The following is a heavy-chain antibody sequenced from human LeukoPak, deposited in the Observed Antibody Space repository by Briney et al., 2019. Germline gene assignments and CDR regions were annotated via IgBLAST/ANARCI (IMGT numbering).Heavy chain of an antibody. CDR3: ASCSSGSLYYYYYMDV. Sequence: ASVKVSCKASGYTFTGYYMHWVRQAPGQGLEWMGWINPNSGGTNYAQKFQGRVTMTRDTSISTAYMELSRLRSDDTAVYYCASCSSGSLYYYYYMDVWGKGTTVTISS. CDR1: GYTFTGYY. J-gene: IGHJ6*03. CDR2: INPNSGGT. D-gene: IGHD6-19*01. V-gene: IGHV1-2*02.